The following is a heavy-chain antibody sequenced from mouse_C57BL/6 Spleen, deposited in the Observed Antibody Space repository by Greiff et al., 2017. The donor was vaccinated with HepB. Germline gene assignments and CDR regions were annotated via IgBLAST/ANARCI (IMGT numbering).Heavy chain of an antibody. J-gene: IGHJ2*01. D-gene: IGHD2-4*01. CDR1: GFNIKDYY. Sequence: VQLQQSVAELVRPGASVKLSCTASGFNIKDYYMHWVKQRPEQGLEWIGRIDPANGNTKYAPKFQGKATITADTSSNTAYLQLSSLTSEDTAIYYCDRGIYDDDYSDFDYWGQGTTVTVSS. CDR3: DRGIYDDDYSDFDY. V-gene: IGHV14-3*01. CDR2: IDPANGNT.